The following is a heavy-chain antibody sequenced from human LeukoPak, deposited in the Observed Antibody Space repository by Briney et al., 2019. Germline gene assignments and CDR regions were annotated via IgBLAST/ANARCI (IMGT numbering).Heavy chain of an antibody. V-gene: IGHV4-38-2*02. Sequence: SETLSLTCTVSGYSISSGYYWGWIRQPPGKGLEWIGSIYHSGSTYYNPSLKSRVTISVDTSKNQFSLKLGSVTAADTAVYYCARRRGYSYGPDYWGQGTLVTVSS. CDR1: GYSISSGYY. CDR3: ARRRGYSYGPDY. D-gene: IGHD5-18*01. CDR2: IYHSGST. J-gene: IGHJ4*02.